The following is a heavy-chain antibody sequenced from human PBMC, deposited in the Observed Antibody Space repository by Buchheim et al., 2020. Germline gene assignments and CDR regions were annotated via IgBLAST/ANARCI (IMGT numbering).Heavy chain of an antibody. CDR2: ISIRDNTI. CDR1: GFTFSDYY. Sequence: QVQLVESGGGLVKPGGSLRLSCTASGFTFSDYYMTWIRQAPGKGVEWVAFISIRDNTITYADSVKGRCTIYRDDARYSLYFQMNTLRAEDTAMYYCARDIEAPGLFHDYWGRGTL. V-gene: IGHV3-11*01. D-gene: IGHD2-15*01. CDR3: ARDIEAPGLFHDY. J-gene: IGHJ4*02.